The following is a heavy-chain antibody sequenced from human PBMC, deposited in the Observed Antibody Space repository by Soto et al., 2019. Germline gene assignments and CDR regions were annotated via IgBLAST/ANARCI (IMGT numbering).Heavy chain of an antibody. D-gene: IGHD5-12*01. CDR1: GGSISSYY. J-gene: IGHJ4*02. CDR3: AREAEMATIVDY. Sequence: QVQLQESGPGLVKPSETLSLTCTVSGGSISSYYWSWIRQPPGKGLEWIGYIYYSGSTNYNPFLKSRVTISVDTSKNQFSLKLSSVTAADTAAYYCAREAEMATIVDYWGQGTLLTVSS. CDR2: IYYSGST. V-gene: IGHV4-59*01.